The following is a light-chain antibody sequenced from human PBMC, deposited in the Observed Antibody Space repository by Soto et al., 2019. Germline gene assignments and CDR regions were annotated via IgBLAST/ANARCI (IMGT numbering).Light chain of an antibody. Sequence: IVLTHSPGSLSLSLEERADLCVRCSQIVSSSYLAWYQQKPGQAPRLLXYAASSRATGIPDRFSGSGSGTDFTLTIRRLEPEDFAVYYCQQYGSSPPITFGQGTRLEI. J-gene: IGKJ5*01. V-gene: IGKV3-20*01. CDR1: QIVSSSY. CDR3: QQYGSSPPIT. CDR2: AAS.